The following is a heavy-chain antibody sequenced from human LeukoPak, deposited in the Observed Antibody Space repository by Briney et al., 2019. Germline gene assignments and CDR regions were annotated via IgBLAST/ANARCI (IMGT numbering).Heavy chain of an antibody. J-gene: IGHJ6*04. CDR3: ARARIYCSGGSCFDYYYYGMDV. CDR2: ISSSSSYI. D-gene: IGHD2-15*01. V-gene: IGHV3-21*01. Sequence: GGSLRLSCAASGFTSSSYSMNWVRQAPGKGLEWVSSISSSSSYIYYADSVKGRFTISRDNAKNSLYLQMNSLRAEDTAVYYCARARIYCSGGSCFDYYYYGMDVWGKGTTVTVSS. CDR1: GFTSSSYS.